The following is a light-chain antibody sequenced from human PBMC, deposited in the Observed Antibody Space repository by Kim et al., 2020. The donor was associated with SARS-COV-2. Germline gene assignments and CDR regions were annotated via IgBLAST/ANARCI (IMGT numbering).Light chain of an antibody. CDR3: QQYYSTPPFT. CDR2: WAS. Sequence: TSNCKSSQSVLYSSNNKNYLAWYQQKPGQPPKLLIYWASTRESGVPDRFSGSGSGTDFTLTISSLQAEDVAVYYCQQYYSTPPFTFGPGTKVDIK. J-gene: IGKJ3*01. CDR1: QSVLYSSNNKNY. V-gene: IGKV4-1*01.